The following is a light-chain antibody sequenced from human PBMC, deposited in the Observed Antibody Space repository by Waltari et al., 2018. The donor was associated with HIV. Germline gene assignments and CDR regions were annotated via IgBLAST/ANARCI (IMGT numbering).Light chain of an antibody. CDR3: QSYDSSLSFP. Sequence: QSVLTQPPSVSAAPGPRVTISCTGSSSNIGAGYDVHWYQQLPGTAPKLLIYGNSNRPSGVPDRFSGSKSGTSASLAITGLQAEDEADYYCQSYDSSLSFPFGTGTKVTVL. CDR1: SSNIGAGYD. V-gene: IGLV1-40*01. J-gene: IGLJ1*01. CDR2: GNS.